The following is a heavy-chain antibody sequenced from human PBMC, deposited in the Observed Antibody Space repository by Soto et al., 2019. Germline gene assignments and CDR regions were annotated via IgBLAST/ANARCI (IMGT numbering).Heavy chain of an antibody. J-gene: IGHJ4*02. CDR1: GFTFSDNY. Sequence: EVQLVESGGGLVQPGGSLRLSCVASGFTFSDNYIDWVRQAPGKGLEWVGRTKDKANSYTAEYAASVKGRFTISRDDSKNTLYVQMNSLITEDTAVYYCTTEGALPGPDFDYWGQGTLVTVSS. CDR2: TKDKANSYTA. V-gene: IGHV3-72*01. CDR3: TTEGALPGPDFDY. D-gene: IGHD3-16*01.